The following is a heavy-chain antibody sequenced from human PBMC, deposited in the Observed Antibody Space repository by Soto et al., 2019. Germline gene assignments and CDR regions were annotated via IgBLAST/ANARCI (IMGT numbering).Heavy chain of an antibody. CDR3: AKDQEYSGYGTFDY. CDR1: GFTFISYA. J-gene: IGHJ4*02. Sequence: WGSLRLSCAASGFTFISYAMSLFGQSPGKGLEWVSAISGSGGSTYYADSVKGRFTISRDNSKNTLYLQMNSLRAEDTAVYYCAKDQEYSGYGTFDYWGQGTLVTVSS. D-gene: IGHD5-12*01. V-gene: IGHV3-23*01. CDR2: ISGSGGST.